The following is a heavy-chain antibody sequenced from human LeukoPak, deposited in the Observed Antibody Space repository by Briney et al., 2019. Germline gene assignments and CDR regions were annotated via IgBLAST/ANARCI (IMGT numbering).Heavy chain of an antibody. D-gene: IGHD4-11*01. J-gene: IGHJ3*02. V-gene: IGHV3-48*01. CDR3: ARDTVFAFDI. CDR1: ALTFSSYS. Sequence: GRCLRLSCAASALTFSSYSTKWVRQAPGKSLEWLSYINGRSSNIHYADSVKGRFTISRDNAKYSLYLQMNSLRAEDTAVYYCARDTVFAFDIWGQGTMVAVSS. CDR2: INGRSSNI.